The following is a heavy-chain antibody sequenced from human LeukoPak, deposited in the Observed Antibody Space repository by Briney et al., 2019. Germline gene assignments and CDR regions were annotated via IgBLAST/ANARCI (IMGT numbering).Heavy chain of an antibody. CDR3: ARELFDFDY. V-gene: IGHV3-23*01. CDR2: ITGSGGST. J-gene: IGHJ4*02. CDR1: GFTFDNFA. Sequence: GGSLRLSCAPSGFTFDNFAMTWVRQAPGKGLEWVSEITGSGGSTYYADSVKGRFTISRDNSKNTLYLQMNSLRAEDTAIYYCARELFDFDYWGQGTLVTVSS. D-gene: IGHD3-10*01.